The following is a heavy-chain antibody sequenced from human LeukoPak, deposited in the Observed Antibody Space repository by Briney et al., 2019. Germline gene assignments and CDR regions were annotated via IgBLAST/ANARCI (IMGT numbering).Heavy chain of an antibody. CDR3: AKGYFANGNDACDI. CDR2: IRGGGANP. J-gene: IGHJ3*02. V-gene: IGHV3-23*01. D-gene: IGHD2-21*01. Sequence: GGSLRLSCAASGFTFSNFAMNWVRQAPGTRVEWVSSIRGGGANPHYADSVKGRFTISRDNSKNTLYMERDILRAEDTAVYYWAKGYFANGNDACDIWGQGTMVTASS. CDR1: GFTFSNFA.